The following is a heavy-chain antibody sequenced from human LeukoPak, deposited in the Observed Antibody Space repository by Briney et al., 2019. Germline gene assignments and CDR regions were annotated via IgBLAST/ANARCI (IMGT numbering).Heavy chain of an antibody. D-gene: IGHD2-15*01. CDR2: IKQDGSEK. CDR3: ARFGMDAAIDY. J-gene: IGHJ4*02. CDR1: GFTFSGYW. V-gene: IGHV3-7*01. Sequence: PGGSLRLSCAASGFTFSGYWMSWVRQAPGKGLEWVATIKQDGSEKTYVDSVEGRFTRSRDNAKSSLFLQMDSLRAEDTAVYYCARFGMDAAIDYWGQGTLVTVSS.